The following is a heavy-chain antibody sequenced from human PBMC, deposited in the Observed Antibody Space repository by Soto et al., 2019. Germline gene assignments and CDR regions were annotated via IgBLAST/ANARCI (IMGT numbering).Heavy chain of an antibody. J-gene: IGHJ5*02. CDR2: VNHRGEN. V-gene: IGHV4-34*01. CDR3: ARVRPMYSSSSRYWFDP. D-gene: IGHD6-13*01. Sequence: PETLSLTCGVYGGSFRNYYWIWVRQPPGKGLEWIGEVNHRGENTYNPSLQSRVTISVDTSNNHFSLKLSSVTAADTGVYFCARVRPMYSSSSRYWFDPRGQGTLVTVSS. CDR1: GGSFRNYY.